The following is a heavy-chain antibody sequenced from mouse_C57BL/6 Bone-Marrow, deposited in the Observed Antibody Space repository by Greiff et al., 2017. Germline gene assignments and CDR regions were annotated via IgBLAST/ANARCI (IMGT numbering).Heavy chain of an antibody. Sequence: EVKLVESGGGLVKPGGSLKLSCAASGFTFSSYTMSWVRQTPEKRLEWVATISGGGGNTYYPDSVKGRFTISRDNAKNTLYLQMGSLGSEDTALYYCAREYDGYYYAMDYWGQGTSVTVTS. CDR2: ISGGGGNT. D-gene: IGHD2-3*01. CDR1: GFTFSSYT. J-gene: IGHJ4*01. V-gene: IGHV5-9*01. CDR3: AREYDGYYYAMDY.